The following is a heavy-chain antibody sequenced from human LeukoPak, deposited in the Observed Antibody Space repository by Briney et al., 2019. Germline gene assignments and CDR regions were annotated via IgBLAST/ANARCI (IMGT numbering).Heavy chain of an antibody. CDR1: GFTFSSYW. Sequence: GGSLRLSCAASGFTFSSYWMSWVRQAPGKGLEWVANKKQDGSEKYYVDSVKGRFTISRDNAKNSLYLQMNSLRAEDTAVYYCAKDPYYYGSGGNFDYWGQGTLVTVSS. V-gene: IGHV3-7*01. CDR3: AKDPYYYGSGGNFDY. D-gene: IGHD3-10*01. J-gene: IGHJ4*02. CDR2: KKQDGSEK.